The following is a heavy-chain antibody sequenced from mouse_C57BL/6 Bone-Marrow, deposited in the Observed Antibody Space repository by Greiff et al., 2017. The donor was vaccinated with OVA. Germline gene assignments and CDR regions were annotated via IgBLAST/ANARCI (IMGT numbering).Heavy chain of an antibody. CDR3: ARHKFKGMDY. V-gene: IGHV5-6*01. J-gene: IGHJ4*01. CDR1: GFTFSSYG. Sequence: EVQRVESGGDLVKPGGSLKLSCAASGFTFSSYGMSWVRQTPDKRLEWVATISSGGSYTYYPDSVKGRFTISRDNAKNTLYLQMSSLKSEDTAMYYCARHKFKGMDYWGQGTSVTVSS. CDR2: ISSGGSYT.